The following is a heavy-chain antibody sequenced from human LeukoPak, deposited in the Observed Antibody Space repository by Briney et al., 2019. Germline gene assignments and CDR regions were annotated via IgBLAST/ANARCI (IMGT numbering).Heavy chain of an antibody. CDR1: GYTFTSYG. J-gene: IGHJ4*02. V-gene: IGHV1-18*01. CDR3: ARDYHYDSSGSFDY. Sequence: ASVKVSCKASGYTFTSYGISWVRQAPGQGLEWMGWISAYNGNTNYAQKLQGRVTMTTDTSTSTAYMELRSLRSDDTAVYYCARDYHYDSSGSFDYWGQGTLVTVSS. CDR2: ISAYNGNT. D-gene: IGHD3-22*01.